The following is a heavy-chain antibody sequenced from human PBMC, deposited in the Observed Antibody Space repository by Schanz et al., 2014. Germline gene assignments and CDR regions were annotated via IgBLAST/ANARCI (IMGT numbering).Heavy chain of an antibody. CDR1: GFTFYNYA. CDR3: AKVRGDQRGAFDS. Sequence: VQLVESGGGVVQPGGSLRLSCAASGFTFYNYAMTWVRQAPGKALEWVSGISWNSVSIGYADSVKGRFTISRDNAKNSLYLQMNSLRVDDTAFYFCAKVRGDQRGAFDSWGQGTLVTVSS. J-gene: IGHJ4*02. CDR2: ISWNSVSI. V-gene: IGHV3-9*01. D-gene: IGHD4-17*01.